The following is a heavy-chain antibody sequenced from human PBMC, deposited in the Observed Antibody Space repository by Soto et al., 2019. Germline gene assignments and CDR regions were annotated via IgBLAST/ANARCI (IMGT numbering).Heavy chain of an antibody. V-gene: IGHV4-61*01. D-gene: IGHD3-22*01. CDR2: IYYSGST. J-gene: IGHJ3*02. CDR1: GGSVSSGSYY. Sequence: SETLSLTCTVSGGSVSSGSYYWSWIRQPPGKGLEWIGYIYYSGSTNYNPSLKSRVTISVDTSKNQFSLKLSSVTAADTAVYYCARLTTYYYDRGAFDIWGQGTMVTVSS. CDR3: ARLTTYYYDRGAFDI.